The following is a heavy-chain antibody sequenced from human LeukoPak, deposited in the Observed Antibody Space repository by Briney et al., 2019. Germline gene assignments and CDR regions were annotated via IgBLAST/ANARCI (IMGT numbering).Heavy chain of an antibody. V-gene: IGHV4-59*08. CDR2: IYYSGST. Sequence: PSETLSLTCTVSGGSISSYYWSWIRQPPGKGLGWIGYIYYSGSTNYNPSLKSRVTISVDTSKNQFSLKLSSVTAADTAVYYCARLTPFYGMDVWGQGTTVTVSS. D-gene: IGHD1-14*01. J-gene: IGHJ6*02. CDR3: ARLTPFYGMDV. CDR1: GGSISSYY.